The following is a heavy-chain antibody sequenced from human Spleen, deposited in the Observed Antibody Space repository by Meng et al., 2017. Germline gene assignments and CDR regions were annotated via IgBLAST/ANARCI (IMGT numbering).Heavy chain of an antibody. CDR3: AGLKGWFDP. J-gene: IGHJ5*02. CDR2: ISSRSNYI. CDR1: GFTFRSYT. Sequence: EAQLVESGGGLVKPGGSLRLSCAASGFTFRSYTMNWVRQAPGKGLEWVSSISSRSNYIYYADSVKGRFTISRDNAKNSLYLQINSLRAEDTAVYYCAGLKGWFDPWGQGTLVTVSS. V-gene: IGHV3-21*01.